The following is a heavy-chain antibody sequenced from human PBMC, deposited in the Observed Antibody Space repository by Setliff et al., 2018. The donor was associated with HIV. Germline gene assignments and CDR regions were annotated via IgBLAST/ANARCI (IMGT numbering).Heavy chain of an antibody. D-gene: IGHD3-10*01. J-gene: IGHJ6*03. CDR1: GSTFDDYA. CDR2: ISYNSGRI. CDR3: AKEYYGSESRYFYYYYFDV. V-gene: IGHV3-9*01. Sequence: GGSLRLSCAVSGSTFDDYAMHWVRQVLGKGLEWVSSISYNSGRIGYADSVKGRFTISRDNAKKSLYLQMNSLRVEDTALYYCAKEYYGSESRYFYYYYFDVWGKGTTVTVSS.